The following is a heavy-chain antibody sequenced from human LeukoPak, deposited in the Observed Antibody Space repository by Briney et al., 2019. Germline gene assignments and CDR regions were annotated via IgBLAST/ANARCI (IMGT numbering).Heavy chain of an antibody. D-gene: IGHD6-6*01. CDR3: ARDRIAAPHYYFDY. CDR1: GITFRSHS. J-gene: IGHJ4*02. V-gene: IGHV3-30*16. CDR2: ISYDGSNK. Sequence: GSLRPSCSTSGITFRSHSIQWVPQGPSQGPEWGAGISYDGSNKYYADSVKGRFTISRDNSKNTLYLQMNSLRAEDTAVYYCARDRIAAPHYYFDYWGQGTLVTVSS.